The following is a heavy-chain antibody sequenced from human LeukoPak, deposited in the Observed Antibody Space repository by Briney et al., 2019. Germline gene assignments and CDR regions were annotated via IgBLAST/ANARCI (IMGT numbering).Heavy chain of an antibody. V-gene: IGHV3-48*01. J-gene: IGHJ1*01. CDR1: GFTFSSYS. D-gene: IGHD3-22*01. Sequence: PGGSLRLSCAASGFTFSSYSMNWVRQAPGKGLEWVSYISSSSSTIYYADSVKGRFTISRDNSKNTLYLQMNSLRAEDTAVYYCAKSWESYDSSGYPEYFQHWGQGTLVTVSS. CDR3: AKSWESYDSSGYPEYFQH. CDR2: ISSSSSTI.